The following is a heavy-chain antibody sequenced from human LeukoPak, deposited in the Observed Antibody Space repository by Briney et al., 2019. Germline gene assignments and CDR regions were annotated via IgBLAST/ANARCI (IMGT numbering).Heavy chain of an antibody. V-gene: IGHV3-48*04. CDR3: AKDILAAGLFFDY. D-gene: IGHD6-13*01. CDR2: ISNKGSSSTT. J-gene: IGHJ4*02. CDR1: GFPFNTYW. Sequence: GGSLRLSCAASGFPFNTYWMSWVRQAPGKGLEWVSYISNKGSSSTTYYADSVKGRFTISRDDAQNSLYLQMNSLRADDTAVYYCAKDILAAGLFFDYWGQGILVTVSS.